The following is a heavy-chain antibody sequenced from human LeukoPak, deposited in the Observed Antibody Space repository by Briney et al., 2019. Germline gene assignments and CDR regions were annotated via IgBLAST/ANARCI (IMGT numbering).Heavy chain of an antibody. Sequence: ASVKVSCKASGYTFTGYYMHWVRQAPGQGLEWMGWINTNSGDTNYAQKFQGRVTMTRDTTISTAYMELSRLRFDDTAVYYCARDLEGGTVGYWGQGTLVTVSS. J-gene: IGHJ4*02. CDR3: ARDLEGGTVGY. V-gene: IGHV1-2*02. CDR2: INTNSGDT. D-gene: IGHD1-26*01. CDR1: GYTFTGYY.